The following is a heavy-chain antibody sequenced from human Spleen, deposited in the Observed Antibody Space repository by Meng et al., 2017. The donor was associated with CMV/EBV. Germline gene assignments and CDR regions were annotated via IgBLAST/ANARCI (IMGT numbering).Heavy chain of an antibody. Sequence: GESLKISCAASGFTFSSYAMSWVRQAPGKGLEWVSVIYSGGSSTYYADSVKGRFTISRDNPKNTLYLQMNSLRAEDTAVYYCAKSIVGATSSEFDYWGQGTLVTVSS. CDR2: IYSGGSST. CDR3: AKSIVGATSSEFDY. V-gene: IGHV3-23*03. CDR1: GFTFSSYA. J-gene: IGHJ4*02. D-gene: IGHD1-26*01.